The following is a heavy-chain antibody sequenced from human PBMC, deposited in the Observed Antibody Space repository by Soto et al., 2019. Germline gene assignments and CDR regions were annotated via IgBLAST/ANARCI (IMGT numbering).Heavy chain of an antibody. CDR3: AGRGRYGVNWLAP. D-gene: IGHD5-18*01. Sequence: PGKGLEWMGIIYPGDSETRYSPSFQGQVTISADKSISTAYLQWSSLKASDTAMYYCAGRGRYGVNWLAPRGQGTLVTVSS. J-gene: IGHJ5*02. CDR2: IYPGDSET. V-gene: IGHV5-51*01.